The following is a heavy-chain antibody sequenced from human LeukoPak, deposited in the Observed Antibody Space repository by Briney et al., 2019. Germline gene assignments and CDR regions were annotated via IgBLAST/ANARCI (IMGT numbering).Heavy chain of an antibody. D-gene: IGHD5-24*01. V-gene: IGHV3-21*01. CDR2: ISSSSSYI. CDR3: ARGPKMARSNWFDP. J-gene: IGHJ5*02. Sequence: GGSLRLSCAASGFTFSSDSMNWVRQAPGKGLEWVSSISSSSSYIYYADSVKGRFTISRDNAKNSLYLQMNSLRAEDTAVYYCARGPKMARSNWFDPWGQGTLVTVSS. CDR1: GFTFSSDS.